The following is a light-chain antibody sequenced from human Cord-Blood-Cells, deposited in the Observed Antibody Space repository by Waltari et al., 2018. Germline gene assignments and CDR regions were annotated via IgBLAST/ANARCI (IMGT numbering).Light chain of an antibody. CDR1: QSISSY. V-gene: IGKV1-39*01. CDR3: QQSYSTPLT. Sequence: DIQMTQSTSSLSASVGDRVTITCRASQSISSYLNGYQQKPGKAPKLLIYASSSLQRGVPAMFSSSGSGTDFTLTISSLQPEDFATYYCQQSYSTPLTFGGGTKVEIK. J-gene: IGKJ4*01. CDR2: ASS.